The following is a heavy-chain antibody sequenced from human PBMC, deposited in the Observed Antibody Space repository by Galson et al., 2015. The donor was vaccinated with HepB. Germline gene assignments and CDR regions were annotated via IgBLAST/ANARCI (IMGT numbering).Heavy chain of an antibody. CDR1: GYTFTSYD. CDR3: ARRWPGVVISKRTKAPSPNFDY. V-gene: IGHV1-8*01. J-gene: IGHJ4*02. CDR2: MNPNSGNT. D-gene: IGHD3-22*01. Sequence: SVKVSCKASGYTFTSYDINWVRQATGQGLEWMGWMNPNSGNTGYAQKFQGRVTMTRNTSISTAYMELSSLRSEDTAVYYCARRWPGVVISKRTKAPSPNFDYWGQGTLVTVSS.